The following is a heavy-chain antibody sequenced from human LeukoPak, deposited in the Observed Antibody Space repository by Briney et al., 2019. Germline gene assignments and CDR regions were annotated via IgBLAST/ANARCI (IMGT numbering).Heavy chain of an antibody. CDR2: IKEDGSKT. Sequence: PGGSLRLSCAASGFTFRSYWMSWVRQVPGKGLQWVANIKEDGSKTYYVDSVKGRFTISRDNAKNSLCLEMNSLRAEDTAVYYCARSSYYYDSSGYLNYWGQGTLVTVSS. V-gene: IGHV3-7*01. CDR1: GFTFRSYW. D-gene: IGHD3-22*01. CDR3: ARSSYYYDSSGYLNY. J-gene: IGHJ4*02.